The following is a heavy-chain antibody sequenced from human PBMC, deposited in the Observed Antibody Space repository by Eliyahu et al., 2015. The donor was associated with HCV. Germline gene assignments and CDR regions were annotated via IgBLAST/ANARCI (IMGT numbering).Heavy chain of an antibody. J-gene: IGHJ4*02. CDR3: ARAYSYGPEVFDY. CDR1: GFTFSNYG. D-gene: IGHD5-18*01. Sequence: QVQLVESGGGVVQPGRSLRLSCAASGFTFSNYGIHWVRQAPGKGLEWVAVIWYDGSNKYYADSVKGRFTISRDNSKNTLYLQMNSLRAEDTAVYYCARAYSYGPEVFDYWGQGTLVTVSS. CDR2: IWYDGSNK. V-gene: IGHV3-33*01.